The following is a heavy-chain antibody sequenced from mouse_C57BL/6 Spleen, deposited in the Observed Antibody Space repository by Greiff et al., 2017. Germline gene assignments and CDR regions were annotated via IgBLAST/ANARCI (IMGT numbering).Heavy chain of an antibody. Sequence: EVQLQESGPGLVKPSQSLSLTCSVTGYSFTSGYYWKWIRQFPGNKLEWMGYISYDGSNNYNPSLKNRITITRDTSKNQFFLKLNSVTTEDTATYFCARETGTGFAYWGQGTLVTVSA. CDR3: ARETGTGFAY. V-gene: IGHV3-6*01. CDR2: ISYDGSN. CDR1: GYSFTSGYY. J-gene: IGHJ3*01. D-gene: IGHD4-1*01.